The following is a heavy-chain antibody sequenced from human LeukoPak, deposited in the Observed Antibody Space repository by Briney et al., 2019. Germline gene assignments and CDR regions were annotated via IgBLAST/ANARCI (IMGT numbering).Heavy chain of an antibody. V-gene: IGHV4-59*08. CDR1: GGPISSYY. CDR2: IYYSGSI. CDR3: ASFGQQLLGMDV. Sequence: AEPLSLTGKPPGGPISSYYRSWIRQPPGKGLDGFGYIYYSGSINYIPSLKSRVTISVDTSKNQFSLKLSSVTAADTAVYYCASFGQQLLGMDVWGQGTTVTVSS. D-gene: IGHD6-13*01. J-gene: IGHJ6*02.